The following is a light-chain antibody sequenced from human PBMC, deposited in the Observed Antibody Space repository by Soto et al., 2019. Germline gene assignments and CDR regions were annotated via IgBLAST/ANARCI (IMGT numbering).Light chain of an antibody. CDR1: SSNIGSKT. Sequence: QSVLTQPPSASGTPGPRFTISCSGSSSNIGSKTVNWYQQLPGTAPKLLIYGSDQRPSGVPDRFSGSKYGTSASLAISGLQSEDEADYYCAAWDDSLNGYVFGTGTKVTVL. CDR3: AAWDDSLNGYV. CDR2: GSD. J-gene: IGLJ1*01. V-gene: IGLV1-44*01.